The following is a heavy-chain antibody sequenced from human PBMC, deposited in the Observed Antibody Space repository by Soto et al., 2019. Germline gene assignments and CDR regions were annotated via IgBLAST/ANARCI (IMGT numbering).Heavy chain of an antibody. J-gene: IGHJ4*02. V-gene: IGHV3-21*01. D-gene: IGHD6-19*01. CDR3: AIYSSGWYPLDY. CDR2: ISSSSSYI. CDR1: GFTFSSYN. Sequence: XXSLRLAFAASGFTFSSYNMHWVPQAPGKGLEWVSSISSSSSYIYYADSVKGRFTISRDNAKNSLYLQMNSMRAEDTAVYYCAIYSSGWYPLDYWGQGTLVTVSS.